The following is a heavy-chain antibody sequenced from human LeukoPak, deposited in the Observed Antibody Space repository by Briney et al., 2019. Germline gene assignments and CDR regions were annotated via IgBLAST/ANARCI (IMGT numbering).Heavy chain of an antibody. CDR2: MNPNSGNT. D-gene: IGHD1-26*01. Sequence: ASVKVSCKASGYTFTSYDINWVRQATGQGLEWMGWMNPNSGNTGYAQKFQGRVTMTRNTSISTANMELSSLRSEDTAVYYCARAKWRWELQDYWGQGTLVTVSS. CDR1: GYTFTSYD. CDR3: ARAKWRWELQDY. J-gene: IGHJ4*02. V-gene: IGHV1-8*01.